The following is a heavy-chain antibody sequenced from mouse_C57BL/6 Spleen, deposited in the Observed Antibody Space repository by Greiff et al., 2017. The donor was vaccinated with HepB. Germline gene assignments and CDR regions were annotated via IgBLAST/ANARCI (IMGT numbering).Heavy chain of an antibody. D-gene: IGHD1-1*01. CDR3: ARNHDYDGSSDDAMDY. CDR2: IYPGSGST. Sequence: LQPGAELVKPGASVKMSCKASGYTFTSYWITWVEQRPGQGLEWIGDIYPGSGSTNYNEKFKSKATLTVDTSSSTAYMQLSSLTSEDSAVYYCARNHDYDGSSDDAMDYWGQGTSVTVSS. V-gene: IGHV1-55*01. J-gene: IGHJ4*01. CDR1: GYTFTSYW.